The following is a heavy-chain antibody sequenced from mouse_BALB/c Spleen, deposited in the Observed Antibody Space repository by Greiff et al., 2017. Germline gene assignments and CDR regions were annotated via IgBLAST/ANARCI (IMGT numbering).Heavy chain of an antibody. Sequence: QVQLQQSGAELVRPGTSVKVSCKASGYAFTNYLIEWVKQRPGQGLEWIGVINPGSGGTNYNEKFKGKATLTADKSSSTAYMQLSSLTSDDSAVYFCANTYYGNYGFAYWGQGTLVTVSA. CDR2: INPGSGGT. J-gene: IGHJ3*01. V-gene: IGHV1-54*01. CDR1: GYAFTNYL. D-gene: IGHD2-10*01. CDR3: ANTYYGNYGFAY.